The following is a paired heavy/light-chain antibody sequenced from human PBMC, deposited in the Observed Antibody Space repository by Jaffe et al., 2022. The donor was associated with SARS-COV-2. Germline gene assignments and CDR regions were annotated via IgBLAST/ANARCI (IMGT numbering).Heavy chain of an antibody. D-gene: IGHD3-22*01. CDR3: ARGGRDTSGYYYPH. Sequence: QVQLVQSGAEVKKPGASVRVSCKASGYIFTSYGISWVRRAPGQGLEWMGWISAYNGNTNYAQKFQGRVTMTTDTSTSTAYMEVKSLRSDDTAVYYCARGGRDTSGYYYPHWGLGTLVTVSP. J-gene: IGHJ4*02. CDR1: GYIFTSYG. CDR2: ISAYNGNT. V-gene: IGHV1-18*01.
Light chain of an antibody. Sequence: SSELTQDPAVSVALGQTVRITCQGDSLRSHYATWYQQKPGQAPVLVLYGRTSRPSGSPDRFSGSSSGDTASLTITGAQAEDEADYWCGSWDDSGNRALFGGGTKLTVL. V-gene: IGLV3-19*01. CDR3: GSWDDSGNRAL. CDR2: GRT. J-gene: IGLJ2*01. CDR1: SLRSHY.